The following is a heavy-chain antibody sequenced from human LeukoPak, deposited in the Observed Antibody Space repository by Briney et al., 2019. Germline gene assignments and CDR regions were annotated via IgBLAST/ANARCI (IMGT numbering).Heavy chain of an antibody. J-gene: IGHJ5*02. Sequence: PGESLKISCKGSGYSFTSYWIGWVRQMPGKGLEWMGIIYPGDSDTRYSPSFQGQVTISADKSISTAYLQWSSLKASDTAMYYCARLFARQLAATRWFDPWGQGTLVTVSS. CDR2: IYPGDSDT. CDR3: ARLFARQLAATRWFDP. CDR1: GYSFTSYW. D-gene: IGHD2-15*01. V-gene: IGHV5-51*01.